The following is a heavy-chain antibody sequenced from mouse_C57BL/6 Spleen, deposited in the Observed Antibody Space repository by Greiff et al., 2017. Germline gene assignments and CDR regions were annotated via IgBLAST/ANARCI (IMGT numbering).Heavy chain of an antibody. J-gene: IGHJ4*01. V-gene: IGHV1-76*01. CDR1: GYTFTDYY. D-gene: IGHD1-1*01. CDR3: ARGDYGSLYAMDY. Sequence: QVQLQQSGAELVRPGASVKLSCKASGYTFTDYYINWVKQRPGQGLEWIARIYPGSGNTYYNEKFKGKATLTAEKSSSTAYMQLSSLTSEDSAVYFCARGDYGSLYAMDYWGQGTSVTVSS. CDR2: IYPGSGNT.